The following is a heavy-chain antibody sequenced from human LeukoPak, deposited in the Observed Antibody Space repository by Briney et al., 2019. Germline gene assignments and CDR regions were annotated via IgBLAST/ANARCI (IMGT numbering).Heavy chain of an antibody. D-gene: IGHD3-10*01. CDR1: GFSFSNAW. Sequence: GGSLRLSSAASGFSFSNAWMSWVRQAPGKGLEWVGRIQSKVDGGTTDYAAPVKDRFTISRDDSENTLYLQMNSLKIEDTAVYFCTAALYYYASGRPDFWGQGTLVTVSS. CDR2: IQSKVDGGTT. CDR3: TAALYYYASGRPDF. V-gene: IGHV3-15*01. J-gene: IGHJ4*02.